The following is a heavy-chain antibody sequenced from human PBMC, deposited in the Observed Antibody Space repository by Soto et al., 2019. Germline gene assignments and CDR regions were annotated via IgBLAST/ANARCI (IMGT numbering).Heavy chain of an antibody. CDR3: ARVVQFYDSSGYSFYYFDY. J-gene: IGHJ4*02. D-gene: IGHD3-22*01. Sequence: KPSETLSLTCTVSGDSINSADYYWSWLRQPPGKGLEWIGYIYYSRSGYYNPSLGRRATITIDTSRNQFSLNLMSVTAADTAVYYCARVVQFYDSSGYSFYYFDYWGQGALVTVSS. CDR2: IYYSRSG. CDR1: GDSINSADYY. V-gene: IGHV4-30-4*01.